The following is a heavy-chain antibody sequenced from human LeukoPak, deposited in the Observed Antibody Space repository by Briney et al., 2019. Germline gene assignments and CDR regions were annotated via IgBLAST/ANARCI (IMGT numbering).Heavy chain of an antibody. CDR3: VRVAEPGVAYFPH. CDR1: GYTFTDHY. J-gene: IGHJ1*01. D-gene: IGHD6-19*01. V-gene: IGHV1-2*02. CDR2: IHSKSGDT. Sequence: GASVKVSCKASGYTFTDHYLHWMRQAPGQGFEWMGWIHSKSGDTSYAQKLQGRVTMTRDTSITTVYMELSRLTSDDTAFYYCVRVAEPGVAYFPHWGQGTLVTVSS.